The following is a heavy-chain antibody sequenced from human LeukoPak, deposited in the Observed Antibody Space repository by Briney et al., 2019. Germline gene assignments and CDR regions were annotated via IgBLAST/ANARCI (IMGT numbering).Heavy chain of an antibody. CDR2: IKSKIGGGTT. J-gene: IGHJ6*04. CDR3: AKGTIAAALPGDV. CDR1: GFTFSNAW. V-gene: IGHV3-15*01. Sequence: GGSLRLSCAASGFTFSNAWMSWVRQAPGKGLEWVGLIKSKIGGGTTDYAAPIKGRFTISRDDSKNTLYLQMNSLRAEDTAVYYCAKGTIAAALPGDVWGKGTTVTVSS. D-gene: IGHD6-13*01.